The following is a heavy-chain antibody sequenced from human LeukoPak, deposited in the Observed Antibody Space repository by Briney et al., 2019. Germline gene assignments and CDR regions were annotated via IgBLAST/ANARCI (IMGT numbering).Heavy chain of an antibody. V-gene: IGHV1-2*02. Sequence: ASVKVSCKASGYTFTGYYMHWVRQAPGQGLEWMGWINPNSGGTNYAQKFQGRVTMTRDTSISTAYMELSRLRSDDTAVYYCARAGDTAMVVDVWSQGTTVTVSS. CDR3: ARAGDTAMVVDV. CDR1: GYTFTGYY. CDR2: INPNSGGT. J-gene: IGHJ6*02. D-gene: IGHD5-18*01.